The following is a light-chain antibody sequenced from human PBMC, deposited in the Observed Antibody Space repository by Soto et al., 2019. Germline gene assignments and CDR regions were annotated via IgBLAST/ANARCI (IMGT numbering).Light chain of an antibody. Sequence: DIVVTQSPDSLAVSLGEMATINCRSSQTILYSSNNKNYLAWYQQKPGQPPKLLFYWASTRESGVPDRFSGTGSVTDFTLTISSLQAEDVAVYFCQQYYSTPWTFGQGTKVEIK. V-gene: IGKV4-1*01. CDR2: WAS. CDR1: QTILYSSNNKNY. J-gene: IGKJ1*01. CDR3: QQYYSTPWT.